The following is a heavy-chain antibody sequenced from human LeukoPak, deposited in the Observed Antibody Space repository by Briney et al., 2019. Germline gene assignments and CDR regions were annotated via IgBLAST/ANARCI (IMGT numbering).Heavy chain of an antibody. CDR2: ISYDGSNK. CDR3: ARDGELDY. J-gene: IGHJ4*02. Sequence: GGSLRLSCAASGFTFSSYAMHWVRQAPGKGLEWVAVISYDGSNKYYADSVKGRFTISRDNSKNTLYLQMNSLRAEDTAVYYCARDGELDYWGQGTLVTVSP. CDR1: GFTFSSYA. V-gene: IGHV3-30-3*01. D-gene: IGHD7-27*01.